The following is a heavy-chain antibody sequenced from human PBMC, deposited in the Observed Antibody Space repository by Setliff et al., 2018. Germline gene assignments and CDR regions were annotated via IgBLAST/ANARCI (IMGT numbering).Heavy chain of an antibody. CDR2: IFHSGST. D-gene: IGHD3-16*02. J-gene: IGHJ5*02. Sequence: PSETPSLTCAVSGSSITSSNWWSWVRQPPGKGLEWIGQIFHSGSTHYNPSLKSRLTISVDQSKNQFSLKLKSVTAADTAVYYCARLESLGDLSLYGLWFDPWGQGTLVTVSS. CDR3: ARLESLGDLSLYGLWFDP. CDR1: GSSITSSNW. V-gene: IGHV4-4*02.